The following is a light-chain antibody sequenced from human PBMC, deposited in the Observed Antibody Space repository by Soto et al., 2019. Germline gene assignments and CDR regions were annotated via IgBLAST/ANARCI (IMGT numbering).Light chain of an antibody. Sequence: QSALTQPASVSGSPGQSVTISCTGTSSGVGGYNYVSWYQQHPGRAPKVIIYDVSNRPSGVSDRFSGSKSGNTASLTISGLQAEDEADYYCSSYTTRSTVVFGGGTKVTVL. CDR2: DVS. CDR1: SSGVGGYNY. J-gene: IGLJ2*01. CDR3: SSYTTRSTVV. V-gene: IGLV2-14*03.